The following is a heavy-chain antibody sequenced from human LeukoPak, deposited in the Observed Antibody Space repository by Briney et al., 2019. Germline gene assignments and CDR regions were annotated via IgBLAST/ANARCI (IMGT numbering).Heavy chain of an antibody. CDR1: GFTFSSYG. J-gene: IGHJ4*02. V-gene: IGHV3-30*02. D-gene: IGHD3-22*01. CDR3: ASYDTLRYYFDY. CDR2: IRYDGSNK. Sequence: PGGSLRLSCAASGFTFSSYGMHWVRQAPGKGLEWVAFIRYDGSNKYYADSVKGRFTISRDNAKNSLYLQMNSLRAEDTAVYYCASYDTLRYYFDYWGQGTLVTVSS.